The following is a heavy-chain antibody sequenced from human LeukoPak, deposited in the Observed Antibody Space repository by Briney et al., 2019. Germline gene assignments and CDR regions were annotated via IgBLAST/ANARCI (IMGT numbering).Heavy chain of an antibody. CDR2: INPNSGGT. J-gene: IGHJ4*02. D-gene: IGHD6-6*01. Sequence: GASVKVSRKASGYTFTGYYMHWVRQVPGQGLEWMGWINPNSGGTNYAQKFQGRVTMTRDTSISTAYMELSRLRSDDTAVYYCARDQAALAARPFDYWGQGTLVTVSS. CDR3: ARDQAALAARPFDY. V-gene: IGHV1-2*02. CDR1: GYTFTGYY.